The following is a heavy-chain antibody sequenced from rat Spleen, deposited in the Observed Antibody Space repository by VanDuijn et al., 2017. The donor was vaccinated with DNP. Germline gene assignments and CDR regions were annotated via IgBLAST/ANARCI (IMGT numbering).Heavy chain of an antibody. CDR3: ANLRGPYTTYGYYFDY. CDR1: GFNFNDYW. V-gene: IGHV4-2*01. D-gene: IGHD1-2*01. J-gene: IGHJ2*01. Sequence: EVKLVESGGGLVQPGRSLKLSCAASGFNFNDYWMGWVRQAPGKGLEWIGQINKDSSTINYNPSWKDKFTISRDNAQNILYLQMSKLGSEDTAIYYCANLRGPYTTYGYYFDYWGQGVMVTVSS. CDR2: INKDSSTI.